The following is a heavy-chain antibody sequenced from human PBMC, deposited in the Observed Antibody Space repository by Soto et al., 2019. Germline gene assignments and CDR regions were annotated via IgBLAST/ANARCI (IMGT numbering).Heavy chain of an antibody. J-gene: IGHJ4*02. V-gene: IGHV4-59*08. CDR3: ASHSNRNYGLYYFDY. Sequence: SESRSRTCTVSGGSLSSYYWSWIRQSPGKGLEWIGFIYYSGSTKYKPSLKSRVSISVDTSKNQFSLKVSSATAADTAVYYCASHSNRNYGLYYFDYWGLGALVTVSS. CDR2: IYYSGST. CDR1: GGSLSSYY. D-gene: IGHD4-4*01.